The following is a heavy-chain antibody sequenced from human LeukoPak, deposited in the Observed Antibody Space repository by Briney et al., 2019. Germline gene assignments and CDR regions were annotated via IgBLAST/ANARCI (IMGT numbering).Heavy chain of an antibody. CDR3: VHRRFIAADFDY. Sequence: SGPTLVQPTQPLTLTCTFSGFSLSSSGVGVGWIRHPPGKALEWLALIYWDDDKRYSPSLKSKLTITKDTSKNQVVLTMTNMDPVDTATYYCVHRRFIAADFDYWGQGTLVTVSS. V-gene: IGHV2-5*02. CDR1: GFSLSSSGVG. D-gene: IGHD6-25*01. CDR2: IYWDDDK. J-gene: IGHJ4*02.